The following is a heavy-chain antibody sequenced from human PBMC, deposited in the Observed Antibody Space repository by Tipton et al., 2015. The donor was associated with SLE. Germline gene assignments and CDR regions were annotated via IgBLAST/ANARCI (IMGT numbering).Heavy chain of an antibody. V-gene: IGHV3-53*01. Sequence: QLVQSGGGLIQPGGSLRLSCAASGFTVSSNYMSWVRQAPGKGLEWVSVIYSGGSTYYADSVKGRFTISRDNAKNSLYLQMSSLRAEDTAGYYCARDTMGYGPDAFDIWGQGTMVTVSS. CDR3: ARDTMGYGPDAFDI. CDR1: GFTVSSNY. J-gene: IGHJ3*02. D-gene: IGHD5-18*01. CDR2: IYSGGST.